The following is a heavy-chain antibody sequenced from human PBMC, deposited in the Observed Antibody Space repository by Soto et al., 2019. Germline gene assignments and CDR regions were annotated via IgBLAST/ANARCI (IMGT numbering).Heavy chain of an antibody. J-gene: IGHJ4*02. V-gene: IGHV1-46*01. CDR1: GYTFIDYY. Sequence: QVQMLQSGAGVKKPGASVKVSCKASGYTFIDYYIHWVRQAPGQGLEWMGIVNPSGYTSTLAQKFQGRLTVTSDTSTSTVYMELGSLTSEDTAVYYCARDLHGAFTTMVYWGQGTLVTVSS. CDR3: ARDLHGAFTTMVY. CDR2: VNPSGYTS. D-gene: IGHD5-18*01.